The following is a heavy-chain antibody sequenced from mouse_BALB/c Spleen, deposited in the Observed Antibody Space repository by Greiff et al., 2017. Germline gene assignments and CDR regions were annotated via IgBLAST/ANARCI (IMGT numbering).Heavy chain of an antibody. CDR1: GFTFSSYA. CDR3: ASGGYYSWFAY. J-gene: IGHJ3*01. Sequence: EVKLVESGGGLVKPGGSLKLSCAASGFTFSSYAMSWVRQTPEKRLEWVASISSGGSTYYPDSVKGRFTISRDNARNILYLQMSSLRSEDTAMYYCASGGYYSWFAYWGQGTLVTVSA. V-gene: IGHV5-6-5*01. D-gene: IGHD2-12*01. CDR2: ISSGGST.